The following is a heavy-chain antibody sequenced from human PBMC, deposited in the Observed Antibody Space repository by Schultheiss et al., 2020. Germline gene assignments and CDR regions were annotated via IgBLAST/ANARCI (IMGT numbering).Heavy chain of an antibody. V-gene: IGHV4-61*08. CDR1: GGSISSGGYY. CDR2: IYYTGTT. J-gene: IGHJ4*02. Sequence: SETLSLTCTVSGGSISSGGYYWSWIRQHPGKGLEWIGYIYYTGTTIYNPSLNGRLTISVDTSKGQFSLKLSSVTAADTAVYYCARSTPQFPYHFDYWGQGALVTVSS. CDR3: ARSTPQFPYHFDY. D-gene: IGHD5/OR15-5a*01.